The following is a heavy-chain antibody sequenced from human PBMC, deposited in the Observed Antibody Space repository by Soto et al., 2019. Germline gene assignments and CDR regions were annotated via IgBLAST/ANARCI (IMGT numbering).Heavy chain of an antibody. CDR1: DGYISSYY. Sequence: SETLCLTYTVSDGYISSYYWSWIRQPPGKGLEWIGYIYYSGSTNYNPSLKSRVTISVDTSKNQFSLKLNSLRTEDTALYYCVKDWGHDFWNGYFNFWGQGTPVTVFS. D-gene: IGHD3-3*01. CDR2: IYYSGST. CDR3: VKDWGHDFWNGYFNF. V-gene: IGHV4-59*01. J-gene: IGHJ4*02.